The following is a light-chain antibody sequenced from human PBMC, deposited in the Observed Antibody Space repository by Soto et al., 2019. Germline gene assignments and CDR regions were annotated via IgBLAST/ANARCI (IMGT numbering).Light chain of an antibody. Sequence: EVVFTQSPSTLSLSPGQRATLSCRASQSVSSYLAWYQQKPGQAPRLLIYDASNRATGIPARFSGSGSGTDFTLTISSLEPEDFAVYYCQQRSNPITFGQGTRLEN. CDR1: QSVSSY. CDR2: DAS. J-gene: IGKJ5*01. CDR3: QQRSNPIT. V-gene: IGKV3-11*01.